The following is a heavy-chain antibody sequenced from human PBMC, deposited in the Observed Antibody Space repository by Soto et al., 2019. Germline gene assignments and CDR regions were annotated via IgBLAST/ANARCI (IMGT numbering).Heavy chain of an antibody. Sequence: GGSLRLSCATSGFTFTSYALTWVRQAPGKGLEWVSGITGSYGTTSYADSVKGRFTISRDISKNTVYLQMNSLTTDDTAVYYCAKASHSLTTLHYLHYWGQGTLVTVSS. V-gene: IGHV3-23*01. J-gene: IGHJ4*02. CDR2: ITGSYGTT. D-gene: IGHD3-3*01. CDR1: GFTFTSYA. CDR3: AKASHSLTTLHYLHY.